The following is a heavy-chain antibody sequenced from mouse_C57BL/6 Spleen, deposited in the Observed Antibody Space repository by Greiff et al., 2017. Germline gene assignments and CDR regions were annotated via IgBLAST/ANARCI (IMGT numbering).Heavy chain of an antibody. D-gene: IGHD1-1*01. Sequence: EVHLVESGPGLVKPSQSLSLTCSVTGYSITSGYYWNWIRQFPGNKLEWMGYISYDGSNNYNPSLKNRISLTRDTSKNQIFLKLNSVTTEDTAAYDCAREGGDNGSSGFADGGQGTMVTVSA. CDR1: GYSITSGYY. J-gene: IGHJ3*01. CDR3: AREGGDNGSSGFAD. V-gene: IGHV3-6*01. CDR2: ISYDGSN.